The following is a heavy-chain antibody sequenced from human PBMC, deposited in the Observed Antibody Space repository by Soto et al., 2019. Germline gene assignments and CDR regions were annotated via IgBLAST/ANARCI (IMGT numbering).Heavy chain of an antibody. D-gene: IGHD6-13*01. CDR3: ARGIAAAAPSGRLDV. CDR2: INPSCGTT. Sequence: VASVKVSCKASGYTFTSYYMHXVRQAPGQGLEWMGIINPSCGTTNYAQKFQGRVTITADESTSTAYMELSSLRSEDTAVYYCARGIAAAAPSGRLDVWGQGTTVTVSS. CDR1: GYTFTSYY. V-gene: IGHV1-46*01. J-gene: IGHJ6*02.